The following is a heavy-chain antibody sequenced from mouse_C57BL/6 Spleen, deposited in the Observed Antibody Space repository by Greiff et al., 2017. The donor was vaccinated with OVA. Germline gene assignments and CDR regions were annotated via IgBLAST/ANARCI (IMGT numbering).Heavy chain of an antibody. J-gene: IGHJ1*03. CDR2: ISNGGGSN. D-gene: IGHD1-1*01. CDR1: GFTFSDYY. V-gene: IGHV5-12*01. Sequence: EVQLQESGGGLVQPGGSLKLSCAASGFTFSDYYMYWVRQTPEKRLAWVAYISNGGGSNYYTDTVKGRFTISRDNAKNTLYLHMSRLKSEDTDMYYCSMLPMRGDFDVWGTGTTVTVSS. CDR3: SMLPMRGDFDV.